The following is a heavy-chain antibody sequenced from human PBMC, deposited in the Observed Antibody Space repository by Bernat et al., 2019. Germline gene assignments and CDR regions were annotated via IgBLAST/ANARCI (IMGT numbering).Heavy chain of an antibody. V-gene: IGHV3-74*01. CDR1: GFTFSTYW. D-gene: IGHD2-2*01. CDR2: VNGDGSSA. J-gene: IGHJ4*02. Sequence: EVQLVESGGDLVQPGGSLRLSCAVSGFTFSTYWMHWVRQDPGKGLVWVSRVNGDGSSAAYAASVKGRLTISRDNAKNTLFLQMDSLRAEDTAVYYCARSLGRPYQFDHWGQGTLVTVSS. CDR3: ARSLGRPYQFDH.